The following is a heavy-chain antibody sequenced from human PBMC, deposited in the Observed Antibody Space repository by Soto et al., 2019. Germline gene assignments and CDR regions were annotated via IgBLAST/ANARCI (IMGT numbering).Heavy chain of an antibody. CDR3: AREIVVVAAGAFHI. D-gene: IGHD2-15*01. Sequence: AASVQVSCNASAGTFSSYSNSGVRHPHGQGLEWMGRLIPILGIANYAQKFQGRVTITADKSTSTAYMELSSLRSEDTAVYYCAREIVVVAAGAFHIWCPGTRVTVS. CDR2: LIPILGIA. CDR1: AGTFSSYS. J-gene: IGHJ3*02. V-gene: IGHV1-69*04.